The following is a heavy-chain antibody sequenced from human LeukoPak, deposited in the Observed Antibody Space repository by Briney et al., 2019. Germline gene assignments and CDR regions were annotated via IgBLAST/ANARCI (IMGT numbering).Heavy chain of an antibody. CDR1: CGSISSSDYY. D-gene: IGHD6-6*01. V-gene: IGHV4-39*01. Sequence: SDTLSLTCTVSCGSISSSDYYWAWLRQPPGKGLQWIGNIFYIGNTNYNPSLKSRVTISVDTSKNQFSLKLTSVTAADTAVYYCARRRMSSSLRDRWGQGTLVTVSS. J-gene: IGHJ5*02. CDR3: ARRRMSSSLRDR. CDR2: IFYIGNT.